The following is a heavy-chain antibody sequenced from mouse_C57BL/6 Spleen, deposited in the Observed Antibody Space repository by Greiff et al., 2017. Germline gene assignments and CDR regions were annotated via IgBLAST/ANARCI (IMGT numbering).Heavy chain of an antibody. J-gene: IGHJ3*01. CDR2: IDPHSGGT. CDR1: GYTFTSYW. V-gene: IGHV1-72*01. CDR3: ARGYSNYVEFAY. D-gene: IGHD2-5*01. Sequence: VQLQQPGAELVKPGASVKLSCKASGYTFTSYWMHLVKQRPGRGLEWIGRIDPHSGGTKYNEKFKSKATLTVDKPTSTAYMQLSSLTSEDSAVLLCARGYSNYVEFAYWGQGTLVTVSA.